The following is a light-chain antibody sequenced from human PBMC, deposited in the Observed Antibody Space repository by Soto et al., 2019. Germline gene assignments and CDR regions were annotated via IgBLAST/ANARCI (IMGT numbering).Light chain of an antibody. V-gene: IGLV1-51*01. CDR1: SSNIGNNF. CDR2: DNN. CDR3: GTWDSSLSGAHV. J-gene: IGLJ1*01. Sequence: QSVLTQPPSVSAAPGQKVTISCSGSSSNIGNNFVSWYQQLPATAPKLLIYDNNKRPSGIPDRFSGSKSGTSATLGITGLQTGDEADYYCGTWDSSLSGAHVFGTGTRSPS.